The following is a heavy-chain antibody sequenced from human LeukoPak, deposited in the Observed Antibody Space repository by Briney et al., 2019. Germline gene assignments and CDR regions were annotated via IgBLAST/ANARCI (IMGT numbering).Heavy chain of an antibody. Sequence: ASVKVSCKASGYTFTSYDINWVRQATGQGLEWMGWMNPNSGNTGYAQKFQGRVTMTRNTSISTAYMELSSLRSEDTAVYYCARALPYGTENWFDPWGQGTPVTVSS. CDR3: ARALPYGTENWFDP. D-gene: IGHD4-17*01. CDR2: MNPNSGNT. V-gene: IGHV1-8*01. CDR1: GYTFTSYD. J-gene: IGHJ5*02.